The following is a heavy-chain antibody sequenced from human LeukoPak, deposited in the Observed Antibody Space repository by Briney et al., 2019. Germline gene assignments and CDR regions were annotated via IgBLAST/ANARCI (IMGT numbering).Heavy chain of an antibody. CDR2: NNGGRGNP. D-gene: IGHD3-22*01. Sequence: ASVTVSFTASGYTVTDYTMHWLRQGPGQRPDWMGWNNGGRGNPKHSPQFQGRVTITKDTSASTAYMELSSLRSEDTAVYYCANPRYDSSGYYYVDWGQGTLVTVSS. J-gene: IGHJ4*02. V-gene: IGHV1-3*01. CDR1: GYTVTDYT. CDR3: ANPRYDSSGYYYVD.